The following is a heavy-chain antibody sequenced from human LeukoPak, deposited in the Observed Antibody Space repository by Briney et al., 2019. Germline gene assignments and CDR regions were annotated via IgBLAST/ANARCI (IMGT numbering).Heavy chain of an antibody. D-gene: IGHD6-13*01. CDR1: GGSISSGDYY. Sequence: PSETLSLTCTVSGGSISSGDYYWSWIRQPPGKGLEWIGYIYYSGSTNYNPSLKSRVTISVDTSKNQFSLKLSSVTAADTAVYYCAREFIAAAGTGAFDIWGQGTMVTVSS. CDR2: IYYSGST. CDR3: AREFIAAAGTGAFDI. V-gene: IGHV4-61*08. J-gene: IGHJ3*02.